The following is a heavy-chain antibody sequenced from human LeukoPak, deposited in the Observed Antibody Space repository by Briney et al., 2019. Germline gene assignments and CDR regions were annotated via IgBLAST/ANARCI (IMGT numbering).Heavy chain of an antibody. CDR3: AARISGYVYYYMDV. CDR2: ISSGGSTI. J-gene: IGHJ6*03. V-gene: IGHV3-48*03. Sequence: GGSLRLSCAASGFTFSSFEMKWVRQAPGKGLEWVSYISSGGSTIYYADSVKGRFTISRDNAKNSLYLQMNSLRAEDTAVYYCAARISGYVYYYMDVWGKGTTVTVSS. D-gene: IGHD5-12*01. CDR1: GFTFSSFE.